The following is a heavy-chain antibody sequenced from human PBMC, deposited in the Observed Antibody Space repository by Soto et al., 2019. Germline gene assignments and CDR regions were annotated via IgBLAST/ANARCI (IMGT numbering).Heavy chain of an antibody. J-gene: IGHJ5*02. CDR2: IYWDDDK. CDR3: AHRGSSSWNNWFDP. CDR1: GFSLSTSGVG. V-gene: IGHV2-5*02. D-gene: IGHD6-13*01. Sequence: QITLKESGPTLVKPTQTLTLTCTFSGFSLSTSGVGVGWIRQPPGKALEWLALIYWDDDKRYSPSLKSRLTITKDTTKNQVVLTMTNMDPVDTATYYCAHRGSSSWNNWFDPWGQGTLVTVSS.